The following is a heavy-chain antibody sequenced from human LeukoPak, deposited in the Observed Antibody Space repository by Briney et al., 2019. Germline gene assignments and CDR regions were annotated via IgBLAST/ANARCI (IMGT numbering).Heavy chain of an antibody. J-gene: IGHJ4*02. V-gene: IGHV3-48*04. CDR1: GFTFSSYS. D-gene: IGHD1-26*01. Sequence: SGGSLRLSCAASGFTFSSYSMNWVRQAPGKGLEWVSYISSSSSTIYYADSVKGRFTISRDNAKNSLYLQMNSLRAEDTAVYYCARDGAYSGSYFFDYWGQGTLVTVSS. CDR2: ISSSSSTI. CDR3: ARDGAYSGSYFFDY.